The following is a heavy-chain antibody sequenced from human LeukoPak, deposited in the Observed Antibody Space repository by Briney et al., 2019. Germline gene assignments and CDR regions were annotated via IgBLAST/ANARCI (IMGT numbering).Heavy chain of an antibody. D-gene: IGHD3-10*01. J-gene: IGHJ1*01. Sequence: GGTLTLSGSASGFTCSGYNRNWVRHGPGKGLDWVSFISSSGSSITSADSVKGRCTISRDNVKTSMSLQMNSSRAEDTAVYYCVRRKAKSAGAFEFWGQGHLVPVSS. CDR2: ISSSGSSI. CDR3: VRRKAKSAGAFEF. V-gene: IGHV3-21*01. CDR1: GFTCSGYN.